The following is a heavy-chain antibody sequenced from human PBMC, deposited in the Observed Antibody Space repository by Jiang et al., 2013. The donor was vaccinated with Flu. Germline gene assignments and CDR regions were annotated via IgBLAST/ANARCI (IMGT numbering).Heavy chain of an antibody. V-gene: IGHV3-23*01. CDR1: GFTFSSYA. CDR2: INGSGGDT. Sequence: SGGGRWSTAWGVPSRLSCAASGFTFSSYAMSWVRQAPGKGLEWVSAINGSGGDTYYADSVKGRFTISRDNSKNTLYLHMNSLRVEDTAVYYCAREAARELLHYSWFDPWGQGTLVTVSS. J-gene: IGHJ5*02. D-gene: IGHD1-26*01. CDR3: AREAARELLHYSWFDP.